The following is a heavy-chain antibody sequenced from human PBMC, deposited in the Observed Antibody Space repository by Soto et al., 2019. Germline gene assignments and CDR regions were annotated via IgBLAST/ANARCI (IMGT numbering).Heavy chain of an antibody. CDR1: GFTFNTYS. CDR3: ARDLATPVINIDY. J-gene: IGHJ4*02. D-gene: IGHD4-17*01. CDR2: ISSSSSYI. Sequence: PGGSLRLSCAASGFTFNTYSMNWVRQAPGKGLEWVSSISSSSSYIYYADSVKGRFTISRDNAKNSLYLQMNSLRAEDTAVYYCARDLATPVINIDYWGQGTLVTVSS. V-gene: IGHV3-21*01.